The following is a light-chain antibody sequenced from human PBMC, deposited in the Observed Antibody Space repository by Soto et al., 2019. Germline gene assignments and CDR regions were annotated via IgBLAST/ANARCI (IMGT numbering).Light chain of an antibody. V-gene: IGLV2-8*01. CDR2: EVS. J-gene: IGLJ3*02. CDR1: SSDVGAYNY. CDR3: TSYAGSNIWV. Sequence: QSVLTQPPSASGSPGQSVTISCTGTSSDVGAYNYVSWYQQYPGKAPKLMISEVSKRPSGVPDRFSGSKSGKTASLTVSGLQPEAEADYYCTSYAGSNIWVFGGGTQLTVL.